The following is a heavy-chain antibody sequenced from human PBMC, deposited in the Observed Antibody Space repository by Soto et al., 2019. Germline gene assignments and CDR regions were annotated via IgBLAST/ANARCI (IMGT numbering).Heavy chain of an antibody. Sequence: SETLSLTCTVSDGSSSSSSHYWGWIRQPPGKGLEWIGSIYYNGNTYYNPPLKSRVTISVETSKSQFSLKLRSVTAADTAVYYCARTLSKPRFYFYYGMDVWGRGTTVTVSS. CDR2: IYYNGNT. CDR1: DGSSSSSSHY. CDR3: ARTLSKPRFYFYYGMDV. V-gene: IGHV4-39*01. J-gene: IGHJ6*02. D-gene: IGHD3-16*01.